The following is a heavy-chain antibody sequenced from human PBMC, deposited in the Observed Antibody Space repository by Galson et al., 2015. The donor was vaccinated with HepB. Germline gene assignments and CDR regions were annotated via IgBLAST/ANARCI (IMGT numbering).Heavy chain of an antibody. CDR3: ARARDTYYYDSSGYQGSFDI. Sequence: SVKVSCKASGYTFTGYYMHWVRQAPGQGLEWMGWINPNSGGTNYAQKFQGRVTMTRGTSISTAYMELSRLRSDDTAVYYCARARDTYYYDSSGYQGSFDIWGQGTMVTVSS. J-gene: IGHJ3*02. V-gene: IGHV1-2*02. CDR2: INPNSGGT. CDR1: GYTFTGYY. D-gene: IGHD3-22*01.